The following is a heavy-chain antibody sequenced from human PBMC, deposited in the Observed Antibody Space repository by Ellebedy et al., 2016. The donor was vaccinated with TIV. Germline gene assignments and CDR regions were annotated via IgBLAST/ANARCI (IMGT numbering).Heavy chain of an antibody. CDR1: GYTFTSYD. V-gene: IGHV1-8*01. D-gene: IGHD3-22*01. Sequence: ASVKVSCXASGYTFTSYDINWVRQATGQGLEWMGWMNPNSGNTGYAQKFQGRVTMTRNTSISTAYMELSSLRSEDTAVYYCARGGGPYYYDSSGYSENWGQGTLVTVSS. CDR3: ARGGGPYYYDSSGYSEN. CDR2: MNPNSGNT. J-gene: IGHJ4*02.